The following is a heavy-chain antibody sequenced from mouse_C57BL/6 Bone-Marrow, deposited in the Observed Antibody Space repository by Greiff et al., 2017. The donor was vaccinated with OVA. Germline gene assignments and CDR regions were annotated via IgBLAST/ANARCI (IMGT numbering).Heavy chain of an antibody. V-gene: IGHV1-42*01. J-gene: IGHJ2*01. CDR1: GYSFTGYY. Sequence: EVKLMESGPELVKPGASVKISCKASGYSFTGYYMNWVKQSPEKSLEWIGEINPSTGGTTYNQKFKAKATLTVDKSSSTAYMQLKSLTSEDSAVYYCARLLPDYWGQGTTLTVSS. D-gene: IGHD2-12*01. CDR2: INPSTGGT. CDR3: ARLLPDY.